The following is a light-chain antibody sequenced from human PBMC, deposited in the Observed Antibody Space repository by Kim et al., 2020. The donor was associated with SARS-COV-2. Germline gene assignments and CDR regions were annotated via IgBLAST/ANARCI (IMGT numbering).Light chain of an antibody. CDR2: DAS. V-gene: IGKV1D-13*01. J-gene: IGKJ5*01. CDR1: RGGSFC. CDR3: QQHNNYQTT. Sequence: SVGDRVAMTCRASRGGSFCLAWYQKKPGETPKRLIYDASSLEGGVPSRFSGSGSGTDFTLTISSLQAEVFLTDSGQQHNNYQTTFGQGTRLEIK.